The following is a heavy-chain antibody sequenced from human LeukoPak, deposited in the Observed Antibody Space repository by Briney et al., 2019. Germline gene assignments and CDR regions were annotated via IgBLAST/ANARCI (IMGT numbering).Heavy chain of an antibody. CDR3: AKDLCSSSSCYLDI. CDR1: GFSFNNHG. J-gene: IGHJ3*02. V-gene: IGHV3-30*02. Sequence: GGSLRLSCAASGFSFNNHGMHWVRQAPGRGLEWVAFIRYDGSKKYYADSVKGRFTISRDNSKNTLYLQVNSLRVEDTAVYYCAKDLCSSSSCYLDIWGQGAMVTVTS. D-gene: IGHD2-2*01. CDR2: IRYDGSKK.